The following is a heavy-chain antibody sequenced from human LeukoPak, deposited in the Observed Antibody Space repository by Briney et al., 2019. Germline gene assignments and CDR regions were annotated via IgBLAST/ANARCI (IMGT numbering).Heavy chain of an antibody. CDR3: ARVGATTGGYGY. CDR1: GFTFDDYA. D-gene: IGHD1-26*01. Sequence: GGSLRLSCAASGFTFDDYAMHWVRQAPGKGLEWVSGISWNSGSIGYADSVKGRFTISRDNAKNSLYLQMNSLRAEDTALYYCARVGATTGGYGYWGQGTLVTVSS. V-gene: IGHV3-9*01. CDR2: ISWNSGSI. J-gene: IGHJ4*02.